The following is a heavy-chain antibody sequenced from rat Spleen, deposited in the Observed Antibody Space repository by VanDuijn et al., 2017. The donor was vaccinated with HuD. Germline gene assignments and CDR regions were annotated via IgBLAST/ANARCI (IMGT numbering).Heavy chain of an antibody. D-gene: IGHD1-2*01. Sequence: QVQLKESGPGLVQPSQTLSLTCTVSGFSLTSYNVHWVRQPPGKGLEWMGRMRYNGDTSYNSALKSRLSISRDTSKNQVFLKMNSLQTDDTGTYYCTRGHGSYALWYFDFWGPGTIVTVSS. J-gene: IGHJ1*01. CDR3: TRGHGSYALWYFDF. CDR1: GFSLTSYN. CDR2: MRYNGDT. V-gene: IGHV2-63*01.